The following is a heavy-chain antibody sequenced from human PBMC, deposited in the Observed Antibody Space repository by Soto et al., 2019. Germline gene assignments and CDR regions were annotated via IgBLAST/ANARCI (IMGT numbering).Heavy chain of an antibody. Sequence: SLRLSCAASGFTFDDYAMHWVRQAPGKGLEWVSAISWNSGSIVYADSVKGRFTISRDNAKNSLYLQWSSLKASDTATYHCARLGFTYDFLSGYYNFHHYYGIDVWGQGTTVTVSS. CDR3: ARLGFTYDFLSGYYNFHHYYGIDV. J-gene: IGHJ6*02. CDR2: ISWNSGSI. CDR1: GFTFDDYA. V-gene: IGHV3-9*01. D-gene: IGHD3-3*01.